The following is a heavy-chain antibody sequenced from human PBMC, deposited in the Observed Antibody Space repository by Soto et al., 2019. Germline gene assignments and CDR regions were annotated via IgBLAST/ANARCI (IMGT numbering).Heavy chain of an antibody. Sequence: HVQLVESEGGVVQPGRSLRLSCAASGFTFSSYAMHWVRQAPGKGLEWVAVISYDGSNKYYADSVKCQFTISRDNSQNTLYLQMNSLRAEDTAVYYCASDYYDSSGYYFWGQGTLVTVSS. CDR2: ISYDGSNK. J-gene: IGHJ4*02. V-gene: IGHV3-30-3*01. D-gene: IGHD3-22*01. CDR3: ASDYYDSSGYYF. CDR1: GFTFSSYA.